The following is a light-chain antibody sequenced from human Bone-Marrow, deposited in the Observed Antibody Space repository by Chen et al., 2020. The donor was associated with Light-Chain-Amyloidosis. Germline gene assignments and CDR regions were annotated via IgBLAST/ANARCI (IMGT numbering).Light chain of an antibody. CDR3: QVWDRSSDRPV. CDR2: DDS. J-gene: IGLJ3*02. Sequence: SYVLTQPSSGLVAPGQPATIACGGNNIGSTSVHWYQQTPGQSPLLVVYDDSDRPSGIPERLSGSNSGNTATLTISRVEAGDEADYYCQVWDRSSDRPVFGGGTKLTVL. CDR1: NIGSTS. V-gene: IGLV3-21*02.